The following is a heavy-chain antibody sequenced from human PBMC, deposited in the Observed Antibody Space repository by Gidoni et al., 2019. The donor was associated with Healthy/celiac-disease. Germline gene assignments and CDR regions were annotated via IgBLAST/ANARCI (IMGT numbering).Heavy chain of an antibody. J-gene: IGHJ4*02. Sequence: EVQLVESGGGLVKPGGSLRLSCAASGFTFSSYSMNWVRQAPGKGLEWVSSISSSSSYIYYADSVKGRFTISRDNAKNSLYLQMNSLRAEDMAVYYCARDGAVAGKMYYFDYWGQGTLVTVSS. D-gene: IGHD6-19*01. CDR2: ISSSSSYI. CDR3: ARDGAVAGKMYYFDY. V-gene: IGHV3-21*01. CDR1: GFTFSSYS.